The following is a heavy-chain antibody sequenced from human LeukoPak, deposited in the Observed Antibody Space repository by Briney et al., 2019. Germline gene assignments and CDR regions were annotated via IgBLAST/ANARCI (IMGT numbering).Heavy chain of an antibody. Sequence: SVKVSCKASGGTFRGYAISRGRQAPGQGLEWMGGIIPIFGTANYAQKFKGRVTITTDESTSTAYMELSSLRSEDTAVYYCARDPRLGELSNWGQGTLVTVSS. CDR2: IIPIFGTA. CDR1: GGTFRGYA. D-gene: IGHD3-16*02. CDR3: ARDPRLGELSN. J-gene: IGHJ4*02. V-gene: IGHV1-69*05.